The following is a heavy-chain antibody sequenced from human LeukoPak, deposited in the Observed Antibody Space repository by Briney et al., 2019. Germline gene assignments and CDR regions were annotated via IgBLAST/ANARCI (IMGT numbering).Heavy chain of an antibody. V-gene: IGHV3-21*01. Sequence: GRSLIRACAVSGFSFSSHSLDWVRQAHWKGLDRVSSITGAGSIQYADSVKGRFTISRDNTQNSIFLQMNSLRAEDTAVYYCVRDVIHCYLDIWGQGILVTVSS. CDR2: ITGAGSI. CDR3: VRDVIHCYLDI. D-gene: IGHD2/OR15-2a*01. J-gene: IGHJ4*02. CDR1: GFSFSSHS.